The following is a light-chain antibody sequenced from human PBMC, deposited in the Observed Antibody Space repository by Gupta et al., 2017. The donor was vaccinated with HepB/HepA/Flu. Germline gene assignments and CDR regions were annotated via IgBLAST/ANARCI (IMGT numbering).Light chain of an antibody. V-gene: IGKV2-30*02. CDR3: RQAKQWPYS. Sequence: DVVLTQSALSLPVSLGQPPSISCRASQSFVHGDGNTYLNWFQQRQGQSPRRLIYKVSGQDSGVPDRFSGSGSGTDFTLRISRVEAEDVGVYYCRQAKQWPYSFGQGTKLDIK. CDR1: QSFVHGDGNTY. J-gene: IGKJ2*01. CDR2: KVS.